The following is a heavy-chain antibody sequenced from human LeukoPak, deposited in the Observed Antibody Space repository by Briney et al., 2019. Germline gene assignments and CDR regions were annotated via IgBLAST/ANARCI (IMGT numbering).Heavy chain of an antibody. D-gene: IGHD5-18*01. CDR3: ARSRSGYSYDHAAFEI. CDR1: GGSISTYY. V-gene: IGHV4-59*01. CDR2: IDYRGST. J-gene: IGHJ3*02. Sequence: SETLSATCTVSGGSISTYYWSWIRQPPGKGLEWIAYIDYRGSTTYNPSLRSRVTISVDTSRNQFSLKLSSVTAADTAVYYCARSRSGYSYDHAAFEIWGQGTMVTVSS.